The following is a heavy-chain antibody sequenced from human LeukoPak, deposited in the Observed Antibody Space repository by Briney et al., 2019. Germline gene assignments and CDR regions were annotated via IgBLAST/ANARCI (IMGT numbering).Heavy chain of an antibody. CDR2: INQDGSRK. CDR3: AKESGKFDY. Sequence: SGGSLRLSCAGSGFSLSSYWMSWARQAPGKGLEWVASINQDGSRKFYVDSVKGRFTISRDNSKNSLYLQMDSLRSEDTAMYYCAKESGKFDYWGQGTLVVVSS. J-gene: IGHJ4*02. CDR1: GFSLSSYW. V-gene: IGHV3-7*05.